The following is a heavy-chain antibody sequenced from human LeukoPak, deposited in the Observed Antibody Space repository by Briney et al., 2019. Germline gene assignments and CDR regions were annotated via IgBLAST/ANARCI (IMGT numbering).Heavy chain of an antibody. Sequence: GGSLRLSCAASGFTFSSYGMSWVRQAPGKGLEWVSAISGSGGSTYYADSVKGRFTISRDNSKNTLYLQMGSLRTEDTAVYYCARHRRAGVFHYYMDVWGKGTTVTISS. V-gene: IGHV3-23*01. D-gene: IGHD6-19*01. CDR1: GFTFSSYG. CDR3: ARHRRAGVFHYYMDV. J-gene: IGHJ6*03. CDR2: ISGSGGST.